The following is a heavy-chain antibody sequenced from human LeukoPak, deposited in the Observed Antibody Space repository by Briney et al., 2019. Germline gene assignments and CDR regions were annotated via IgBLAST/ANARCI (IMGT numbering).Heavy chain of an antibody. CDR2: INHSGST. J-gene: IGHJ5*02. D-gene: IGHD2-2*01. CDR1: GGSFSGYY. CDR3: ARLRGRYCSSTSCQGGFDP. Sequence: SETLSLTCAVYGGSFSGYYWSWIRQPPGKGLEWIGEINHSGSTNYNPSLKSRVTISVDTSKNQFSLKLSSVTAADTAVYYCARLRGRYCSSTSCQGGFDPWGQGTLVTVSS. V-gene: IGHV4-34*01.